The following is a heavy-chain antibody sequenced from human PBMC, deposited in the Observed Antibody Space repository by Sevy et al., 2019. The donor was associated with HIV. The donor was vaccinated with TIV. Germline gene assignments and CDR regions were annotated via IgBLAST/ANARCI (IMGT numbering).Heavy chain of an antibody. Sequence: GGSLRLSCAASGFTFNSYSMTWVRQAPGKGLEWVSYISSSGTYIYYADSLKGRFTISGDNAKNSLYLQIDSLRAEDTAVYYCARGVGNYFDYWGQGTLVTVSS. CDR2: ISSSGTYI. V-gene: IGHV3-21*01. CDR1: GFTFNSYS. J-gene: IGHJ4*02. D-gene: IGHD1-26*01. CDR3: ARGVGNYFDY.